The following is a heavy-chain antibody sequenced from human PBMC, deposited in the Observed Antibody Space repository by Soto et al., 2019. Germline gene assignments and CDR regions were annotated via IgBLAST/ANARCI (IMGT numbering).Heavy chain of an antibody. CDR3: ARDLGFPYGGNRNWFDP. Sequence: GGSLRLSCAASGFTFSSYGMHWVRQAPGKGLEWVAVIWYDGSNKYYADSVKGRFTISRDNSKNTLYLQMNSLRAEDTAVYYCARDLGFPYGGNRNWFDPWGQGTLVTVSS. CDR1: GFTFSSYG. CDR2: IWYDGSNK. D-gene: IGHD4-17*01. V-gene: IGHV3-33*01. J-gene: IGHJ5*02.